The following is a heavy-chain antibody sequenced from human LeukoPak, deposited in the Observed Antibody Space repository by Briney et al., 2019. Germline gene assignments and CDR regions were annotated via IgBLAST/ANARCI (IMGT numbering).Heavy chain of an antibody. Sequence: KPSETLSLTCTVSGGSLSGFFWSWIRQPPGKGLEGIGYVYNSGSTDYNPSLKSRVTISQDTSNNQFSLKLKFVTAADTAVYYCARASPNWNPPDYWGQGTLVTVSS. J-gene: IGHJ4*02. V-gene: IGHV4-59*08. CDR2: VYNSGST. CDR3: ARASPNWNPPDY. D-gene: IGHD1-1*01. CDR1: GGSLSGFF.